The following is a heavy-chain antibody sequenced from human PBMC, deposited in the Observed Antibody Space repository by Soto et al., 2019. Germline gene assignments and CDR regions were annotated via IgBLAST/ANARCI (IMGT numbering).Heavy chain of an antibody. CDR2: ISSSGSTI. V-gene: IGHV3-48*03. CDR1: GFTFSSYE. Sequence: GGSLRLSCAASGFTFSSYEMNWVRQAPGKGLEWVSYISSSGSTIYYADSVKGRFTISRDNAKNSLYLQMNSLRAEDTAVYYCARDLGGYYPHDAFDIWGQGTMVTVSS. J-gene: IGHJ3*02. CDR3: ARDLGGYYPHDAFDI. D-gene: IGHD3-22*01.